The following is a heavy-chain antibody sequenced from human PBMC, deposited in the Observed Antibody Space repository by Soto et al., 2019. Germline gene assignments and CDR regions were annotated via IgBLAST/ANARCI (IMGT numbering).Heavy chain of an antibody. V-gene: IGHV3-15*01. CDR3: TTAPTYDSSGYYLTMVDAFDI. Sequence: GGSLRLSCAASGFTFSNAWMSWVRQAPGKGLEWVGRIKSKTDGGTTDYAAPVKGRFTISRDDSKNTLYLQMNSLKTEDTAVYYCTTAPTYDSSGYYLTMVDAFDIWGQGTMVTVSS. J-gene: IGHJ3*02. D-gene: IGHD3-22*01. CDR1: GFTFSNAW. CDR2: IKSKTDGGTT.